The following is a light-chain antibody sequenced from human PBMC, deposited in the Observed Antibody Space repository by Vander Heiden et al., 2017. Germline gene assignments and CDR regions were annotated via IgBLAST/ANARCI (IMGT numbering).Light chain of an antibody. J-gene: IGKJ4*01. Sequence: DIQMTQSPSSLSASVGDRVTITCRASQAIANYLAWYQQKPGKVPKLLIYAASTLHSGVPSRFSGSGSLTDFTLTISSLQPEDVATYYCQRYNIAPLTFGGGTKVAIK. CDR1: QAIANY. V-gene: IGKV1-27*01. CDR2: AAS. CDR3: QRYNIAPLT.